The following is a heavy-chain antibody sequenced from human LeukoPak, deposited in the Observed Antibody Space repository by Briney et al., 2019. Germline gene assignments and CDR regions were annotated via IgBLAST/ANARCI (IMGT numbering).Heavy chain of an antibody. V-gene: IGHV4-39*01. Sequence: PSETLSLTCTVSGGSISSRPYDWGWIRQPPGKGLEYIGSISYSGSTYYNPSLRSRVTTSVDTSSNQFSLKLSSVTAADTAVYYCARHLSQGDGTKRGFYYWGQGTLVTVSS. CDR2: ISYSGST. CDR3: ARHLSQGDGTKRGFYY. J-gene: IGHJ4*02. D-gene: IGHD5-24*01. CDR1: GGSISSRPYD.